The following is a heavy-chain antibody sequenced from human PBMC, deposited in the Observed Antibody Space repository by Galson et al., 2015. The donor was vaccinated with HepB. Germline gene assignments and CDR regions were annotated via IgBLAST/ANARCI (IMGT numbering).Heavy chain of an antibody. J-gene: IGHJ4*02. D-gene: IGHD6-19*01. Sequence: SVKVSCKASGYTFTSYAMHWVRQAPGQRLEWMGWINAGNGNTKYSQKFQGRVTITRDTSASTAYMELSSLRSEDTAVYYCARDARSIAVAGTIDYWGQGTLVTVSS. CDR3: ARDARSIAVAGTIDY. CDR1: GYTFTSYA. CDR2: INAGNGNT. V-gene: IGHV1-3*01.